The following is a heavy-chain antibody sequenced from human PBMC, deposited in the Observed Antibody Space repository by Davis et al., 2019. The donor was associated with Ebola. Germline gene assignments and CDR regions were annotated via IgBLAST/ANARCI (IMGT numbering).Heavy chain of an antibody. V-gene: IGHV1-46*01. Sequence: ASVKVSCKASGYTFTSYYMHWVRQAPGQGLEWMGIINPSGGSTSYAQKFQGRVTITRDTSASTAYMELSSLRSEDTAVYYWARGAARFYYYGMDVWGQGTTVTVSS. CDR1: GYTFTSYY. CDR3: ARGAARFYYYGMDV. J-gene: IGHJ6*02. D-gene: IGHD6-6*01. CDR2: INPSGGST.